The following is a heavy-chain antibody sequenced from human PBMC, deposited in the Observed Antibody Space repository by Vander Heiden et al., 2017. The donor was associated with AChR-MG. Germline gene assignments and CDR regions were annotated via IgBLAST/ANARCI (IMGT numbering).Heavy chain of an antibody. CDR2: IFSNDEK. Sequence: QVTLKESGPVLVKPTETLTLTCTVPGFSLSNARMGVSWIRQPPGKGLEWLAHIFSNDEKSYSTSLKSRLTISKDTSKSQVVLTMTNMDPVDTATYYCARIADYDFWSGYYRSGMDVWGQGTTDTVSS. J-gene: IGHJ6*02. CDR3: ARIADYDFWSGYYRSGMDV. V-gene: IGHV2-26*01. CDR1: GFSLSNARMG. D-gene: IGHD3-3*01.